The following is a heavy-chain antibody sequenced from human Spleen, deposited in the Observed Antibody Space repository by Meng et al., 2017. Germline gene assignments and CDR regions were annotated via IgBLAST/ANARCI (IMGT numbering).Heavy chain of an antibody. V-gene: IGHV1-18*01. D-gene: IGHD6-19*01. CDR1: GYTFTSYG. J-gene: IGHJ4*02. CDR2: ISPYNGNT. CDR3: ARGGSGWAAFEY. Sequence: ASVKVSCKASGYTFTSYGLSWVRQAPGQGLEWMGWISPYNGNTKYAQKLQGRVSVTTDSSTGTAYMELRSLRYDDTAMYYCARGGSGWAAFEYWGQGTLVTVSS.